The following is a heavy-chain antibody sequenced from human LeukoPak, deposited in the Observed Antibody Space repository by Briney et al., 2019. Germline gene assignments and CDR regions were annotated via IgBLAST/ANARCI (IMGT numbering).Heavy chain of an antibody. V-gene: IGHV2-5*01. CDR3: ARRAYGSGSYYSVPFDY. Sequence: SGPTLVKPTQTLTLTCTFSGFSLSTDGVGVGWIRQPPGKALEWLATIYWHDGKRYSPSLQSRLTITKDTSKNQVVLTLTNMDPVDTATYYCARRAYGSGSYYSVPFDYWGQETLVSVSS. D-gene: IGHD3-10*01. CDR1: GFSLSTDGVG. CDR2: IYWHDGK. J-gene: IGHJ4*02.